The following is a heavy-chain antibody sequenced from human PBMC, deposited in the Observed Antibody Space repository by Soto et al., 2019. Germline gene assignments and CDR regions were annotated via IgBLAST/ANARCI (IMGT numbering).Heavy chain of an antibody. D-gene: IGHD2-2*01. CDR3: ARYIPGVRYYGMDV. Sequence: GGALRHSCAASGFTFSSDALKWVRQDPGKGLEWVSLIGESGTPTYYADSVKGRFTISRDNSGNTLFLEMYSLRAEDTAVYYCARYIPGVRYYGMDVWGQGTTVTVS. J-gene: IGHJ6*02. CDR1: GFTFSSDA. V-gene: IGHV3-23*01. CDR2: IGESGTPT.